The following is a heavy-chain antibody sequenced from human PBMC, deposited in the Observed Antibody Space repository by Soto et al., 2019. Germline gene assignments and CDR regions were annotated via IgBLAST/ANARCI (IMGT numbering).Heavy chain of an antibody. Sequence: GGSLRLSCAASGFTFNNYWMHWVRQAPGKGLVWVSRINTDGSRTNYADSVKGRFTISRDNAKNTLYLQMDSLRAEDTSVYYCAKVATGSYNWFDPWGQGTLVTVSS. CDR1: GFTFNNYW. V-gene: IGHV3-74*01. CDR3: AKVATGSYNWFDP. CDR2: INTDGSRT. J-gene: IGHJ5*02. D-gene: IGHD1-1*01.